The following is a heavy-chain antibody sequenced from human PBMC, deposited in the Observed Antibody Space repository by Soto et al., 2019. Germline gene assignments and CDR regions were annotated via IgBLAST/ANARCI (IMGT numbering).Heavy chain of an antibody. CDR2: INHSGST. V-gene: IGHV4-34*01. CDR1: GGSFSGYY. J-gene: IGHJ5*02. CDR3: ATQRDYGDYVWWFDP. Sequence: SETLSLTCAVYGGSFSGYYWSWIRQPPGKGLEWIGEINHSGSTNYNPSLKSRVTISVDTSKNQFSLKLSSVTAADTAVYYCATQRDYGDYVWWFDPWGQGTLVTVSS. D-gene: IGHD4-17*01.